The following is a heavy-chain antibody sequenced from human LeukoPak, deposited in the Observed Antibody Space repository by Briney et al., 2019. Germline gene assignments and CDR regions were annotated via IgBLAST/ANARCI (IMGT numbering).Heavy chain of an antibody. V-gene: IGHV1-8*01. CDR1: GYTFTSYD. CDR2: MNPNSGNT. D-gene: IGHD3-22*01. Sequence: ASVKVSCKASGYTFTSYDINWVRQATGQGLEWMGWMNPNSGNTGYAQRFQGRVTMTRNTSISTAYMELSSLRSEDTAVYYCARGGSDSSGYFFDYWGQGTLVTVSS. J-gene: IGHJ4*02. CDR3: ARGGSDSSGYFFDY.